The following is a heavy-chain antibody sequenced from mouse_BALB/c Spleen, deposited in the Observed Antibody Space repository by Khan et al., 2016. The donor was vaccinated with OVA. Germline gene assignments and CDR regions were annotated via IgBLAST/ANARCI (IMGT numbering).Heavy chain of an antibody. CDR2: IWGGGGT. CDR3: ARAYYRYDGYYAMDY. V-gene: IGHV2-6-4*01. CDR1: GFSLSRYN. J-gene: IGHJ4*01. Sequence: VQLQESGPGLVAPSQSLSITCTVSGFSLSRYNIHWVRQPPGKGLEWLGMIWGGGGTDYNSTLKSRLSLSKDNSKRQVFLKMNSLQSDDTAMYYCARAYYRYDGYYAMDYWGQGTSVTVSS. D-gene: IGHD2-14*01.